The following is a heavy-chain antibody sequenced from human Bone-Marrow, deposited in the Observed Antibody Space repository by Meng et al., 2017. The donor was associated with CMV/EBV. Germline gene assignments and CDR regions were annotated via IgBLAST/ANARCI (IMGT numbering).Heavy chain of an antibody. Sequence: KISCAASGFTFSGSAMDWVRPASGKGLEWVGRIRSKANSYATAYAATVNGRFTISRDDSKNTAYLQMNSLKTEDKAVYYCTTYSPIVGATTTDYWGQGTLVTVSS. V-gene: IGHV3-73*01. J-gene: IGHJ4*02. CDR3: TTYSPIVGATTTDY. D-gene: IGHD1-26*01. CDR2: IRSKANSYAT. CDR1: GFTFSGSA.